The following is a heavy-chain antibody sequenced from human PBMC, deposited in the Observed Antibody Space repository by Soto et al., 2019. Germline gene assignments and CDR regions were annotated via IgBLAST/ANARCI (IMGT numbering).Heavy chain of an antibody. CDR3: GRDKRKISGIFPGY. J-gene: IGHJ4*02. D-gene: IGHD2-8*02. CDR2: ISFNGIDT. V-gene: IGHV3-30*14. Sequence: PGGSLRRSCAASCFTFNSYAMHWVRQAPGQGLEWLAVISFNGIDTYYADSVKGRFTISRDSSKNTAHLQMNNVRAQDTAVYYCGRDKRKISGIFPGYWGQGTLVTVSS. CDR1: CFTFNSYA.